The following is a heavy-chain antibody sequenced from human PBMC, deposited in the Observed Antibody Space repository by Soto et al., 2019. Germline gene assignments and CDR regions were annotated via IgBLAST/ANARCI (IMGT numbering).Heavy chain of an antibody. CDR1: GGTLRSYT. CDR3: ARDPNSVTTDDY. D-gene: IGHD4-17*01. Sequence: SVKVSWKASGGTLRSYTISWVRQAPGQGLEWMGRIIPILGIANYAQKFQGRVTITADKSTSTAYMELSSLRSEDTAVYYCARDPNSVTTDDYWGQGALVTVSS. CDR2: IIPILGIA. V-gene: IGHV1-69*04. J-gene: IGHJ4*02.